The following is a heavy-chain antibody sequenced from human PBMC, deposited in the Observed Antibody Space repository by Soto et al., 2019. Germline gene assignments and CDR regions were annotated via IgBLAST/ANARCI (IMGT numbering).Heavy chain of an antibody. CDR2: IIPIFGTA. Sequence: SVKVSCKASGGTFSSYAISWVRQAPGQGLEWMGGIIPIFGTANYAQKFQGRVTITADESTSTAYMELSSLRSEDTAVYYCARVFGYCSSTSCSPADYYYYGVDVWGQGTTVTVSS. D-gene: IGHD2-2*03. J-gene: IGHJ6*02. V-gene: IGHV1-69*13. CDR3: ARVFGYCSSTSCSPADYYYYGVDV. CDR1: GGTFSSYA.